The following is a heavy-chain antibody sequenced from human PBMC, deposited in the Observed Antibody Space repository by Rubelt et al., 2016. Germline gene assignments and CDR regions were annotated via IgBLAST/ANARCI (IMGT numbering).Heavy chain of an antibody. Sequence: QVQLQESGPGLVKPSETLSLTCTVSGYSISSSNYYWGWIRQPPGKGLEWIGYIYFSGSTNYNPSLKSRVTISVDTSKNQFSLKVNSVTAADTAVYYWARGTSGGYHHPLVFWGQGTLVSVSS. CDR1: GYSISSSNYY. D-gene: IGHD1-26*01. CDR2: IYFSGST. V-gene: IGHV4-61*05. CDR3: ARGTSGGYHHPLVF. J-gene: IGHJ4*02.